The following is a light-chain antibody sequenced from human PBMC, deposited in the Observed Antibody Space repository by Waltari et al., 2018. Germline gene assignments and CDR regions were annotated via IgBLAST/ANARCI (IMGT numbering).Light chain of an antibody. CDR2: EVS. CDR3: SSYAGTNKVV. V-gene: IGLV2-8*01. Sequence: QSALTQPPSASGSPGQSVTISCTATSSDVGCFNYVSWYQQHPAKAPKLMIYEVSKRPSGVPARFSGSKSGNTASLTVSGLQAEEEGDYSGSSYAGTNKVVFGGGTKLTVL. J-gene: IGLJ2*01. CDR1: SSDVGCFNY.